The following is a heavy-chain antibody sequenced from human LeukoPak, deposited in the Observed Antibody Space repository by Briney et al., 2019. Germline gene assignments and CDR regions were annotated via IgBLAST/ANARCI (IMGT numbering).Heavy chain of an antibody. J-gene: IGHJ4*02. D-gene: IGHD6-19*01. Sequence: GGSLRLSCAASGFIFSSYGMHWVRQAPGKGLVWVSGIDIDGSSTTYADSVKGRFSISRDNAKSTLYVQMNSLRAEDTAVYYCVRDIVVSGTVYFDYWGQGTLVTVSS. V-gene: IGHV3-74*01. CDR2: IDIDGSST. CDR3: VRDIVVSGTVYFDY. CDR1: GFIFSSYG.